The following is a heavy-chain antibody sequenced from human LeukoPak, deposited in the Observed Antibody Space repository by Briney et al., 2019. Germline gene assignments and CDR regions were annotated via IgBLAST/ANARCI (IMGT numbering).Heavy chain of an antibody. D-gene: IGHD4-17*01. J-gene: IGHJ4*02. CDR2: ISGGGSST. V-gene: IGHV3-23*01. CDR1: GFTFSKYV. Sequence: GGSLRLSCAASGFTFSKYVMSWVRQAPGKGLEWVSDISGGGSSTHYADSVKGRFTISRENSQNTLYLQMNSLRAEDTAVYYCAKDGYGVLDYWGQGTLVTVSS. CDR3: AKDGYGVLDY.